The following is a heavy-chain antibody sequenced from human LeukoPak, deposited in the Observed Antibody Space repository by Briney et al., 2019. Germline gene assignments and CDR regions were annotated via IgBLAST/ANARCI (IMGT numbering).Heavy chain of an antibody. J-gene: IGHJ4*02. CDR2: MQSSGIS. CDR1: GGSISTYH. CDR3: ARDKRHSYGRYFDP. Sequence: SETLSLTCSASGGSISTYHWNWIRKPPGKGLEWIGYMQSSGISKYNPSLKSRVNIFVDTSKHQFVLNLRSVTAADTAVYYCARDKRHSYGRYFDPWGQGMLVTVSS. D-gene: IGHD5-18*01. V-gene: IGHV4-59*01.